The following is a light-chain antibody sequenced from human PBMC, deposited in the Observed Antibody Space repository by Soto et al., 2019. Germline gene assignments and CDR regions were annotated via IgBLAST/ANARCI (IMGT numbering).Light chain of an antibody. J-gene: IGLJ2*01. CDR2: DVS. CDR3: SSYTSSSTYVV. CDR1: SSDVGGYNY. V-gene: IGLV2-14*01. Sequence: QSALTQSASVSGSPGQSITIACTGTSSDVGGYNYVSWYQQHPGKAPKLMIYDVSNRPSGVSNRFSGSKSGNTASLTISGLQAVDEADYYCSSYTSSSTYVVFGGGTKLTVL.